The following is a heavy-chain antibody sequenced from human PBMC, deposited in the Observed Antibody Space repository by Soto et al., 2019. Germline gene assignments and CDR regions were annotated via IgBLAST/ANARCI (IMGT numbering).Heavy chain of an antibody. Sequence: PLETLSLTCTVSVGSICRAGYYWSCIRQHPGKGLEWIGYIYYSGSTYYNPSLKSRVTISVDTSKNQFSLKLSSVTAADTAVYYCARGTGIAAAGFDYWGQGTLVTVSS. CDR1: VGSICRAGYY. V-gene: IGHV4-31*03. D-gene: IGHD6-13*01. J-gene: IGHJ4*02. CDR3: ARGTGIAAAGFDY. CDR2: IYYSGST.